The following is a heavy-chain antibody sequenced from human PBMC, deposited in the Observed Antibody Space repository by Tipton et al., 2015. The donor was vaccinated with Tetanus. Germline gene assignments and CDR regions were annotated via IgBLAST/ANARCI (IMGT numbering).Heavy chain of an antibody. CDR3: ARHLYGYWFDP. D-gene: IGHD2/OR15-2a*01. CDR2: IYFQGSP. J-gene: IGHJ5*02. Sequence: TLSLTCNVSGASISDKKYYWGWIRQAPGKGLEWIASIYFQGSPYSSPSLKSRLTIDVDTSQNLFSLTWTSVTAADTAVYFCARHLYGYWFDPWGQGTLVTVSS. CDR1: GASISDKKYY. V-gene: IGHV4-39*02.